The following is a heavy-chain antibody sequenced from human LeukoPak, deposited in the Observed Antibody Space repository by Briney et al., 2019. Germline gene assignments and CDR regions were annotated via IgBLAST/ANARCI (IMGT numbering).Heavy chain of an antibody. CDR3: ARDPDYGGYYFDY. J-gene: IGHJ4*02. Sequence: GGSLRLSCAASGFAVSSNYINWVRQAPGKGLEWVSSISSSSSYIYYADPVKGRFTISRDNAKNSLYLQMNSLRAEDTAVYYCARDPDYGGYYFDYWGQGTLVTVSS. V-gene: IGHV3-21*01. CDR2: ISSSSSYI. D-gene: IGHD4-23*01. CDR1: GFAVSSNY.